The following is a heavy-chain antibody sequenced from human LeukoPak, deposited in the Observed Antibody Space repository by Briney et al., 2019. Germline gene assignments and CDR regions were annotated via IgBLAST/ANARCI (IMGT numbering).Heavy chain of an antibody. D-gene: IGHD1-26*01. CDR2: ISGSGGST. Sequence: PGGSLRLSCAASGFTFSSYAMTRVRQAPGKGLEWVSSISGSGGSTYYADSVKGRFTISRGSSTNTLYLQMNSLRAEDTAVYYCAKDTRGSTHRAFDPWGQGTLVTVSS. CDR3: AKDTRGSTHRAFDP. CDR1: GFTFSSYA. V-gene: IGHV3-23*01. J-gene: IGHJ5*02.